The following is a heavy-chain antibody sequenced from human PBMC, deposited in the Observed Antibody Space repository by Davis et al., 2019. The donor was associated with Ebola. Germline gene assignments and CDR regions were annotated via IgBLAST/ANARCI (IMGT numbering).Heavy chain of an antibody. CDR3: ADQKNYASDI. CDR1: GFTFSSYA. V-gene: IGHV3-23*01. J-gene: IGHJ3*02. Sequence: GESLKISCAASGFTFSSYAMSWVRQAPGKGLEWVSAISGSGGSTYYADSVKGRFTISRDNVKNTLYLQMNSLRDEDTAVYYCADQKNYASDIWGQGTMVTVSS. CDR2: ISGSGGST.